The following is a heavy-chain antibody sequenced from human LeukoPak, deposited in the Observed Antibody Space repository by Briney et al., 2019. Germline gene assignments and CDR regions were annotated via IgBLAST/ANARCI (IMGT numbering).Heavy chain of an antibody. Sequence: SETLSLTCTVSGGSISSYYWSWIRQPPGKGLEWIGYIYYSGSTNYNPSLKSRVTISVDTSKNQFSLKLSSVTAADTAVYYCARGFESSGWSLYWYFDLWGRGTLVTVSS. CDR3: ARGFESSGWSLYWYFDL. CDR1: GGSISSYY. V-gene: IGHV4-59*12. D-gene: IGHD6-19*01. CDR2: IYYSGST. J-gene: IGHJ2*01.